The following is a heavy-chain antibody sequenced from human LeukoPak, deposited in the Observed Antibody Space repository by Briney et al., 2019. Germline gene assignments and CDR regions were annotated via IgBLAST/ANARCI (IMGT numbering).Heavy chain of an antibody. D-gene: IGHD1-1*01. CDR1: GFTFSSYA. Sequence: GGSLRLSCAASGFTFSSYAMHWVRQAPGKGLEWVAVISYDGTNKYYADSVKGRFTISRDNSKNTLYLQMNSLRAEDTAVYYCARAKQLALFGYWGQGTLVTVSS. CDR3: ARAKQLALFGY. V-gene: IGHV3-30-3*01. CDR2: ISYDGTNK. J-gene: IGHJ4*02.